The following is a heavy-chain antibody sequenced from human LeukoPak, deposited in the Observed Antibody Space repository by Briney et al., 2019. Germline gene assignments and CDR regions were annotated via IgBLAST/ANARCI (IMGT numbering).Heavy chain of an antibody. J-gene: IGHJ2*01. CDR2: IIPIFGTA. V-gene: IGHV1-69*13. Sequence: ASVKVSCKASGGTFSSYAIGWVRQAPGQGLEWMGGIIPIFGTANYAQKFQGRVTITADESTSTAYMELSSLRSEDTAVYYCAREGGVKRPYYVLGWYFDLWGRGTLVTVSS. D-gene: IGHD3-16*01. CDR1: GGTFSSYA. CDR3: AREGGVKRPYYVLGWYFDL.